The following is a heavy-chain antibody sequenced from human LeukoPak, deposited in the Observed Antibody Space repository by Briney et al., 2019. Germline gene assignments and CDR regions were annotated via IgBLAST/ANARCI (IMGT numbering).Heavy chain of an antibody. V-gene: IGHV3-23*01. CDR3: AKPPDYSTLYYYYYYMDV. J-gene: IGHJ6*03. CDR1: GFTFSSYA. D-gene: IGHD4-11*01. CDR2: ISGSGGST. Sequence: PGGSLRLSCAASGFTFSSYAMSWVRQAPGKGLEWVSAISGSGGSTYYADSVKGRFTISRDNSKNTLYLQMNSLRAEDTAVYYCAKPPDYSTLYYYYYYMDVWGKGTTVTVSS.